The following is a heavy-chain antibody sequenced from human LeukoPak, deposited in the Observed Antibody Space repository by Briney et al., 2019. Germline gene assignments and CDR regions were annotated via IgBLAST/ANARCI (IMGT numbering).Heavy chain of an antibody. CDR1: GGSISSSNYF. D-gene: IGHD1-26*01. CDR3: ARGRSYRSAKGDFDY. V-gene: IGHV4-39*07. J-gene: IGHJ4*02. CDR2: IFYSGST. Sequence: SETLSLTCTVSGGSISSSNYFWGWIRQPPGKGLQWIGSIFYSGSTYYNPSLKSRVTISVDTSKNQFSLKLSSVTAADTAVYYCARGRSYRSAKGDFDYWGQGTLVTVSS.